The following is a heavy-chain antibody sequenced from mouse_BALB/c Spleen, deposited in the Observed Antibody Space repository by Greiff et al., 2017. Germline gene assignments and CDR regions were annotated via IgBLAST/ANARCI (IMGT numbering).Heavy chain of an antibody. CDR3: ARHGSSGY. J-gene: IGHJ2*01. Sequence: VNVVESGAELVRPGVSVKISCKGSGYTFTDYAMHWVKQSHAKSLEWIGVISTYYGDASYNQKFKGKATMTVDKSSSTAYMELARLTSEDSAIYYCARHGSSGYWGQGTTLTVSS. V-gene: IGHV1S137*01. CDR2: ISTYYGDA. D-gene: IGHD1-1*01. CDR1: GYTFTDYA.